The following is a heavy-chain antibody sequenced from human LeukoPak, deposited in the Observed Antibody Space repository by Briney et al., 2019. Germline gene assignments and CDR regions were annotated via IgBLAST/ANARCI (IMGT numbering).Heavy chain of an antibody. CDR2: ISYGGTT. V-gene: IGHV4-31*01. J-gene: IGHJ4*02. Sequence: SETLSLTCTVSGGSISSGTYHWSWIRQYPEKGLEWIGHISYGGTTYYNPSLKSQVTISLDTSRNHFSLKLNSVTAADTAVYYCAREADTAMGFDYWGQGTLVTVSS. CDR3: AREADTAMGFDY. CDR1: GGSISSGTYH. D-gene: IGHD5-18*01.